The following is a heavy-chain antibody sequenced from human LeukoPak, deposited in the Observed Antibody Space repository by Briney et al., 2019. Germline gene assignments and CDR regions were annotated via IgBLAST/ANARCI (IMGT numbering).Heavy chain of an antibody. CDR3: ARDLGSVVPSAFDI. CDR2: IYHSGST. D-gene: IGHD2-2*01. J-gene: IGHJ3*02. CDR1: GGSISSSSYY. V-gene: IGHV4-39*07. Sequence: SETLSLTCTVSGGSISSSSYYWGWIRQPPGKGLEWIGYIYHSGSTYYNPSLKSRVTISVDRSKNQFSLKLSSVTAADTAVYYCARDLGSVVPSAFDIWGQGTMVTVSS.